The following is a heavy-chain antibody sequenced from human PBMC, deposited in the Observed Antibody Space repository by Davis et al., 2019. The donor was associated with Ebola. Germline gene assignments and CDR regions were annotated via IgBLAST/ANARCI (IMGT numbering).Heavy chain of an antibody. CDR2: ISSNGRTE. Sequence: GGSLRLSCAASGFTFSNYWMSWVRHAPGRGLEWVSYISSNGRTEYYADSVKGRFTISRDNAKVYLQMHSLRAEDTAVYYCARGGYNWHGDSWGQGILVTVSS. CDR1: GFTFSNYW. CDR3: ARGGYNWHGDS. D-gene: IGHD1-20*01. V-gene: IGHV3-48*03. J-gene: IGHJ4*02.